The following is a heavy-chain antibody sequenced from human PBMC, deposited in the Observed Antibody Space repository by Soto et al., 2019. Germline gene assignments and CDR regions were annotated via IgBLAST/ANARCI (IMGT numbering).Heavy chain of an antibody. CDR3: AKGGPSRFLEWLLSGFDP. CDR2: INPSNGST. V-gene: IGHV1-46*01. J-gene: IGHJ5*02. D-gene: IGHD3-3*01. Sequence: SVKVSCKASGYTFTSDFIHWVRQAPGQGLEWMGKINPSNGSTTYAQNFQGRLTMTRDTSTSTVFMELSSLRSEDTAVYYCAKGGPSRFLEWLLSGFDPWGQGTLVTVSS. CDR1: GYTFTSDF.